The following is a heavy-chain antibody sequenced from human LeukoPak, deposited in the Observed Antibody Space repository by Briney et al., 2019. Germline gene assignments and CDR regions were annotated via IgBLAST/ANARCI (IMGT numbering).Heavy chain of an antibody. D-gene: IGHD1-1*01. CDR3: ARDSDAARGTYFDY. Sequence: PGGSLRLSCAASGFTFSSNYMSWVRQAPGKGLEWVSVIYSGGSTYYADSVKGRFTISRDNSKNTLYLQMNSLRAEDTAVYYCARDSDAARGTYFDYWGRGTLVTVSS. CDR1: GFTFSSNY. CDR2: IYSGGST. J-gene: IGHJ4*02. V-gene: IGHV3-66*01.